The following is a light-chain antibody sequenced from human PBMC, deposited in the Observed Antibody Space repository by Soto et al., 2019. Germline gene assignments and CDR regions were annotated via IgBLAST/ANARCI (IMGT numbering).Light chain of an antibody. CDR3: QHYGSSRT. V-gene: IGKV3-20*01. Sequence: EIVLTQSPGTLSLSPGERATLSCRASQSVSSSYLAWYQQQPGQAPRLLIFRASTRATGIPDRFSASGSGTDFTLTISRLEPEDFAVYFCQHYGSSRTFGQGTKVEIK. CDR1: QSVSSSY. J-gene: IGKJ1*01. CDR2: RAS.